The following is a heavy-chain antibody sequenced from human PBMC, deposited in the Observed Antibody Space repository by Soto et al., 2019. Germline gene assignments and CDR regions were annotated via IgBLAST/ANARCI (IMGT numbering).Heavy chain of an antibody. CDR3: AKRFRYYYSSGSYFDY. J-gene: IGHJ4*02. CDR1: GGSFSGYY. D-gene: IGHD3-10*01. CDR2: INHSGST. Sequence: SETLSLTCAVYGGSFSGYYWSWIRQPPGKGLEWIGEINHSGSTNYNPSLKSRVTISVDTSKNQFSLKLSSVTAADTAVYYCAKRFRYYYSSGSYFDYWGQGTLVTVS. V-gene: IGHV4-34*01.